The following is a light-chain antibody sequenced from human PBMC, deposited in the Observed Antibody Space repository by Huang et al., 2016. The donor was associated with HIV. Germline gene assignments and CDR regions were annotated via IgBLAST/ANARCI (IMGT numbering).Light chain of an antibody. J-gene: IGKJ4*01. V-gene: IGKV3-20*01. CDR2: GAS. CDR3: QQYGSSPLT. CDR1: QSVSSNY. Sequence: EIVLTQSPGPLSLSPGERATLSCRASQSVSSNYLAWYQHKPGQAPRLRVYGASTRATGIPDRFSGSGSGTDFTLTVSRLEPEDFAVYSCQQYGSSPLTFGGGTKVEIK.